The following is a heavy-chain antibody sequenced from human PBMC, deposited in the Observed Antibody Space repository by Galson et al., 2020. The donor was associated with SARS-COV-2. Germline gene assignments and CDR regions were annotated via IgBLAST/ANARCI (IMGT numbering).Heavy chain of an antibody. CDR1: GFTFRNSG. Sequence: GGSLRLSCAASGFTFRNSGMHWVRQAPGKGLEWVAAIWSDGSRKYYADSVKGRFAVSRDNFNGVMYLQMNSLRVEDTAVYYCAKDAAGYNAYYFDYWGQGVLVTVAS. CDR2: IWSDGSRK. J-gene: IGHJ4*02. D-gene: IGHD5-12*01. CDR3: AKDAAGYNAYYFDY. V-gene: IGHV3-33*06.